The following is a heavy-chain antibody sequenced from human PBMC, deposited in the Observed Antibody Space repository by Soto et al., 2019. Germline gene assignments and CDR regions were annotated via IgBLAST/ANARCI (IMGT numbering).Heavy chain of an antibody. V-gene: IGHV1-18*01. J-gene: IGHJ4*02. D-gene: IGHD3-3*01. CDR3: ARDALPSYDFWSGSLDY. CDR1: GYTFTSYG. CDR2: IIAYNGNT. Sequence: QVQLVQSGAEVKKPGASVKVSFKASGYTFTSYGIIWLLQAPGQGRDCMGSIIAYNGNTNYAQKLQGKVTMTTDTSTRTDYMELRRLRSDDTAVYYCARDALPSYDFWSGSLDYWGQGPLVTVSS.